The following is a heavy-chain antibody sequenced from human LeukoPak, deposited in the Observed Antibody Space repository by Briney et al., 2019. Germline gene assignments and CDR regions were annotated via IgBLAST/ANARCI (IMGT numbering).Heavy chain of an antibody. Sequence: SETLSLTCAVYGGSFSGYYWSWIRQPPGKGLEWIGEINHSGSTNYNPSLKSRVTISVDTSKNQFSLKLSSVTAADTAVYYCPRGYCSSGRCYSYYYYNYMNLWGKGTTVTVSS. CDR2: INHSGST. J-gene: IGHJ6*03. D-gene: IGHD2-15*01. V-gene: IGHV4-34*01. CDR3: PRGYCSSGRCYSYYYYNYMNL. CDR1: GGSFSGYY.